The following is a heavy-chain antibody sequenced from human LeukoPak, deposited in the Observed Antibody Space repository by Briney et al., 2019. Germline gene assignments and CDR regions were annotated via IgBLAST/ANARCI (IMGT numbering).Heavy chain of an antibody. V-gene: IGHV3-66*02. Sequence: GGSLRLSCAASGFTVSSNYMSWVRQAPGKGLEWVSVIYSGGSTYYADSVKGRFTISRDNSKNTLYLQMNSLRAEDTAVYYCARSTPYSSGWGYYYYHMDVWGKGTTVTVSS. CDR1: GFTVSSNY. CDR3: ARSTPYSSGWGYYYYHMDV. D-gene: IGHD6-19*01. J-gene: IGHJ6*03. CDR2: IYSGGST.